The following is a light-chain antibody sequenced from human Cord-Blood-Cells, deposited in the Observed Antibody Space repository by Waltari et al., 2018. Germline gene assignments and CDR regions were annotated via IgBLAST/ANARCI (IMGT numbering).Light chain of an antibody. V-gene: IGKV3-20*01. CDR1: QSVSSSY. CDR3: QQYGSSPFT. CDR2: GAS. Sequence: EIVLTQSPGTLSLSPGERATLSCRASQSVSSSYLAWYQQKPGQAPRLLIYGASSRATGIPDRFSGSWSGTYFTLTLSRLEPEDFAVYYCQQYGSSPFTFGPGTKVDIK. J-gene: IGKJ3*01.